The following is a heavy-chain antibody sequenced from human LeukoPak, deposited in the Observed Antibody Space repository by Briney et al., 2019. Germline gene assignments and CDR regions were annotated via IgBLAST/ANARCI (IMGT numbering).Heavy chain of an antibody. CDR3: ARGVQYYDFWSGRYYYMDV. Sequence: PSETLSLTCTGSGVSISSYYWSWIRQPAGKGLKWIGRIYTSGSTNYNPSLKSRITISVDKSKNQFSLKLSSVPPADTAVYYCARGVQYYDFWSGRYYYMDVWGKGTTVTVSS. D-gene: IGHD3-3*01. J-gene: IGHJ6*03. CDR2: IYTSGST. V-gene: IGHV4-4*07. CDR1: GVSISSYY.